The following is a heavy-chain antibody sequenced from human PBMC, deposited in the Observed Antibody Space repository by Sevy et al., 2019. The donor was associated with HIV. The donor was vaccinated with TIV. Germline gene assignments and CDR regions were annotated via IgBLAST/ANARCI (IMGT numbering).Heavy chain of an antibody. CDR3: TTDSKTRGLSALLDY. CDR2: IKSKTDGGTT. CDR1: GFTFSNAW. Sequence: VGSLRLSCAASGFTFSNAWMSWVRQAPGKGLEWVGRIKSKTDGGTTDYAAPVKGRFTISRDDSKNTLYLQMNSLKTEDTAIYYCTTDSKTRGLSALLDYWGQGTLVTVSS. V-gene: IGHV3-15*01. D-gene: IGHD3-10*01. J-gene: IGHJ4*02.